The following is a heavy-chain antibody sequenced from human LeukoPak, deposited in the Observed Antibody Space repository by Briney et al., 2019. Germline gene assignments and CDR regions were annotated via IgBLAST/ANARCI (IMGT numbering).Heavy chain of an antibody. V-gene: IGHV4-34*01. Sequence: SETLSLTCAVYGGSFSGYYWSWIRQPPGKGLEWIGEINHSGSTNYNPSLKSRVTISVDASKNQFSLKLSSVTAADTAVYYCARGFGITGTTLRPWGQGTLVTVSS. J-gene: IGHJ5*02. D-gene: IGHD1-7*01. CDR3: ARGFGITGTTLRP. CDR2: INHSGST. CDR1: GGSFSGYY.